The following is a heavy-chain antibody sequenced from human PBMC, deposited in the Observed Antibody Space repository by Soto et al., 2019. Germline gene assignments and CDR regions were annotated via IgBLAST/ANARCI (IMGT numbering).Heavy chain of an antibody. V-gene: IGHV1-69*02. CDR3: ARLYNWNRVDY. Sequence: QVQLVQSGAEVKKPGSSVKVSCKASGGTFSSYTISWVRQAPGQGLEWMGRIIPILGIANYAQKFQGRVTITADKSTSTAYMELSSLRSEDTGVYYCARLYNWNRVDYWGQGTLVTVSS. J-gene: IGHJ4*02. D-gene: IGHD1-20*01. CDR2: IIPILGIA. CDR1: GGTFSSYT.